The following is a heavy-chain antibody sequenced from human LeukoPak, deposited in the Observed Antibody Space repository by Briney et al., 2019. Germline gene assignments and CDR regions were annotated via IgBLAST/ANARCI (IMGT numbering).Heavy chain of an antibody. Sequence: GGSLRLSCAPSGFTFSSYGMHWVRQAPGKGLEWVAVIWDDGNKKYYVDSVKGRFTISRDNSKKTLYLQMNSLRAEDTAVYYCAKDKSGFRLDYWGQGTLVTVSS. V-gene: IGHV3-33*06. CDR3: AKDKSGFRLDY. CDR2: IWDDGNKK. J-gene: IGHJ4*02. CDR1: GFTFSSYG.